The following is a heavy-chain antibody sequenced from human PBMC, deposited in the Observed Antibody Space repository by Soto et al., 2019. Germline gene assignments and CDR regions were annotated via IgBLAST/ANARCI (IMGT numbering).Heavy chain of an antibody. CDR2: ISGSGDST. J-gene: IGHJ4*02. V-gene: IGHV3-23*01. Sequence: EVQLLESGGGLVQPGGSLRLSCAASGFTFSSYAMRWVRQAPGKWLEWVSAISGSGDSTYYADSVKGRFTTSRDNSKNTLYVQMNSLRAEETSVYYCARRGSGSYSDYWGQGTLVIVSS. CDR1: GFTFSSYA. CDR3: ARRGSGSYSDY. D-gene: IGHD1-26*01.